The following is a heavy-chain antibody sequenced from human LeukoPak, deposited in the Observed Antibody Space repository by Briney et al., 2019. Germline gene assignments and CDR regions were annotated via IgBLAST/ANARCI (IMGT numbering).Heavy chain of an antibody. V-gene: IGHV1-69*04. D-gene: IGHD6-13*01. CDR3: ARGSIAAAAGHFDY. Sequence: SVKVSCNASGGTFSSYAISWVRQAPGQGLEWMGRIIPIFGIANYAQKFQGRVTITADKSTSTAYMELSSLRSEDTAVYYCARGSIAAAAGHFDYWGQGTLVTVSS. CDR2: IIPIFGIA. CDR1: GGTFSSYA. J-gene: IGHJ4*02.